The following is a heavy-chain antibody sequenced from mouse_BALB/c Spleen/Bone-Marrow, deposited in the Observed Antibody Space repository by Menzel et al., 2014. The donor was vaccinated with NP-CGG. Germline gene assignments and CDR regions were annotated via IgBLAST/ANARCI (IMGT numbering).Heavy chain of an antibody. V-gene: IGHV1S41*01. Sequence: DLVKPGASVKLSCKASGYTFTSYWINWLKQRPGQGLEWIGRIAPGSGSTYYNEMFKGKATLTVDTSSSTAFIQLSSLPSEDSAVYFCARSGDGYFDVWGAGTTVTVSS. CDR1: GYTFTSYW. CDR3: ARSGDGYFDV. D-gene: IGHD3-1*01. J-gene: IGHJ1*01. CDR2: IAPGSGST.